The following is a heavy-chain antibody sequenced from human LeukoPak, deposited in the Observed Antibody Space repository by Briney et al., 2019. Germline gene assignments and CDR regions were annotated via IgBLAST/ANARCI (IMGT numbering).Heavy chain of an antibody. CDR1: GFIFSVSD. Sequence: GEPLRLSCAARGFIFSVSDVVGAREAPGKGLEWVSTITHNSANIYYADSVKGRFSNSRDNARNSLFLQMNSLRAEDTAVYYCAVNFRHWGPGTLVTVSS. CDR3: AVNFRH. J-gene: IGHJ4*02. D-gene: IGHD2/OR15-2a*01. CDR2: ITHNSANI. V-gene: IGHV3-21*01.